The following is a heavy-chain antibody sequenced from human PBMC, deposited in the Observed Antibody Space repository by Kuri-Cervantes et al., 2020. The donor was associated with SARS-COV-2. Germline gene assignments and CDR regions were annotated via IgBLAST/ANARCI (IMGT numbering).Heavy chain of an antibody. Sequence: SETLSLSCAVYGGSFSGYYWSRIRQLPGQGLEWIGDINQSGSTNYNPSLNSRVTISVDTSKNQFSQKLSSMTAADTAVYYCAGGWVRAGDFIGELDNWGQGTLNTVSS. J-gene: IGHJ4*02. CDR3: AGGWVRAGDFIGELDN. CDR1: GGSFSGYY. CDR2: INQSGST. V-gene: IGHV4-34*01. D-gene: IGHD3-10*01.